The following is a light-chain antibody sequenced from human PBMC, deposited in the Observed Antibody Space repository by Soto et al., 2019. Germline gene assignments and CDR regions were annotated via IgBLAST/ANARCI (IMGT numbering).Light chain of an antibody. Sequence: ENVLTHSPDTLSLSPGESATLSYRASQSVTNNYLAWYQQKPGQAPRLLIYDASGRPAGIPDRFSGSGSGTDFTLTISRLEPEDLAVYYCQQYGSSPYTFGEGTKVDIK. J-gene: IGKJ2*01. V-gene: IGKV3-20*01. CDR1: QSVTNNY. CDR2: DAS. CDR3: QQYGSSPYT.